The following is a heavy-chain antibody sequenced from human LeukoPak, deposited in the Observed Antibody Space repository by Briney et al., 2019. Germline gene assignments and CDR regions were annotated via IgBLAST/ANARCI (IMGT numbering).Heavy chain of an antibody. CDR1: GFTVSSNY. CDR2: IYSGGST. CDR3: ASQPSGSYYDAYDY. V-gene: IGHV3-66*04. Sequence: GGSLRLSCAASGFTVSSNYMGWVRQAAGKGLEWVSVIYSGGSTYYAESVKGRFTISRDNSKNTLFLQMNSLRAEDTAVYYCASQPSGSYYDAYDYWGQGTLVTVSS. D-gene: IGHD1-26*01. J-gene: IGHJ4*02.